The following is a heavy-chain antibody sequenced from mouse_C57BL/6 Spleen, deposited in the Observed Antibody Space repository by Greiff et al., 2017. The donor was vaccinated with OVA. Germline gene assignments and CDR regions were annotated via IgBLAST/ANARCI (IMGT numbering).Heavy chain of an antibody. D-gene: IGHD1-1*01. V-gene: IGHV5-17*01. CDR3: ARFGIYYYGSSYSYAMDY. CDR1: GFTFSDYG. Sequence: DVMLVESGGGLVKPGGSLKLSCAASGFTFSDYGMHWVRQAPEKGLEWVAYISRGSSTIYYADTVKGRFTFSSDHATNTLFLQMTSLRTEDTAMYYGARFGIYYYGSSYSYAMDYWGQGTSVTVSS. J-gene: IGHJ4*01. CDR2: ISRGSSTI.